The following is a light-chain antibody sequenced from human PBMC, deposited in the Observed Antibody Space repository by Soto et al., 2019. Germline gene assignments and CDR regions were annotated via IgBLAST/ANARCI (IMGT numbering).Light chain of an antibody. V-gene: IGKV3-20*01. Sequence: ERVLTQSPGTLSLSPGERATLSCRASQSVSSSYLAWYQQKPGQAPRLLIYGASSRATGIPDRFSGSGSGTDFTLTISRLEPEDFAVYYCQQYETFGQGTKVDIK. CDR3: QQYET. J-gene: IGKJ1*01. CDR1: QSVSSSY. CDR2: GAS.